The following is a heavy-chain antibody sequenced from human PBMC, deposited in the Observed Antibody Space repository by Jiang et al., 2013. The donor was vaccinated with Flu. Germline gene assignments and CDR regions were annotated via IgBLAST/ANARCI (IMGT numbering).Heavy chain of an antibody. CDR1: GFSLSTSGMC. J-gene: IGHJ2*01. V-gene: IGHV2-70*01. CDR3: ARIGLDPGYSSGWYWYFDL. Sequence: LVKPTQTLTLTCTFSGFSLSTSGMCVSWIRQPPGKALEWLALIDWDDDKYYSTSLKTRLTISKDTSKNXVVLTMTNMDPVDTATYYCARIGLDPGYSSGWYWYFDLWGRGTLVTVSS. D-gene: IGHD6-19*01. CDR2: IDWDDDK.